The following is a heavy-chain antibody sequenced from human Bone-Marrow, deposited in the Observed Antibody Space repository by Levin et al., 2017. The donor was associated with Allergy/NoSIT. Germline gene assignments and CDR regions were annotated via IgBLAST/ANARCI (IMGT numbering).Heavy chain of an antibody. CDR2: INAGGKT. D-gene: IGHD5-18*01. Sequence: GESLKISCAASGFTFSIESMAWFRQAPGKGLEWVSAINAGGKTHYADSVKGRFTISRDDSKHTLSLEMNSLRVEDTAVYFCARESPDTPFNTAFITCDYWGQGTLVSVAS. CDR1: GFTFSIES. J-gene: IGHJ4*02. V-gene: IGHV3-23*01. CDR3: ARESPDTPFNTAFITCDY.